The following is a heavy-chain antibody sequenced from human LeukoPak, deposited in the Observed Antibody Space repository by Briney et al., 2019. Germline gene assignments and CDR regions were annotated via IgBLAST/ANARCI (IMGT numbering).Heavy chain of an antibody. Sequence: PGGSLRLSCAASGFTFSSYWMSWVRQAPGKGLEWVANIKQDGSEKYYVDSVKGRFTISRDNAKNSLYLQMNSLRAEDTAVYYCARGWKVRGVIIAPAYWGQGTLVTVSS. CDR3: ARGWKVRGVIIAPAY. CDR1: GFTFSSYW. J-gene: IGHJ4*02. D-gene: IGHD3-10*01. CDR2: IKQDGSEK. V-gene: IGHV3-7*01.